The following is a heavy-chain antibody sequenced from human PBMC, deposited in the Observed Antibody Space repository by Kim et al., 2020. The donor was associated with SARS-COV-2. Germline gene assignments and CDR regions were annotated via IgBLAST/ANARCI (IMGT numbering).Heavy chain of an antibody. D-gene: IGHD3-16*01. CDR3: ARAGGWRSSNDALDD. J-gene: IGHJ3*01. CDR1: GYTFSTYG. CDR2: ISGYNGDT. Sequence: ASVKVSCKASGYTFSTYGISWVRQAPGQGLEWMGWISGYNGDTNYAQKGQGRVTMTTDTSTSTVYMELRSLRSDDKALYYCARAGGWRSSNDALDDWGQG. V-gene: IGHV1-18*01.